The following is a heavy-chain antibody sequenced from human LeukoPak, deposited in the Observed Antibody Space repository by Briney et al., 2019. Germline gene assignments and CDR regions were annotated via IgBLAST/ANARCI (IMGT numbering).Heavy chain of an antibody. CDR2: INPNSGGT. V-gene: IGHV1-2*02. Sequence: ASVKVSCKASGYTFTSYGISWVRQAPGQGLEWMGWINPNSGGTNYAQNFQGRVTMTRDTSISTAYMELSRLRSDDTAMYYCARTYTTSWYEGDYWGQGTLVTVSS. CDR1: GYTFTSYG. D-gene: IGHD6-13*01. CDR3: ARTYTTSWYEGDY. J-gene: IGHJ4*02.